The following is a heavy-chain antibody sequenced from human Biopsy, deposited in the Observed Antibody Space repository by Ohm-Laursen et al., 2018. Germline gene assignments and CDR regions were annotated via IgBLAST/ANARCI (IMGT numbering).Heavy chain of an antibody. D-gene: IGHD3-10*01. CDR3: TREGAGFDN. V-gene: IGHV3-73*01. CDR1: GFTFSASA. CDR2: IRSKAKSYAT. Sequence: SLRLSCSASGFTFSASAVHWVRQASGNGLAWVGRIRSKAKSYATAYAASVTGRFTISRNDSKNTTYLQMNSLKTEGAAVYYCTREGAGFDNWGQGTLVTVSS. J-gene: IGHJ4*02.